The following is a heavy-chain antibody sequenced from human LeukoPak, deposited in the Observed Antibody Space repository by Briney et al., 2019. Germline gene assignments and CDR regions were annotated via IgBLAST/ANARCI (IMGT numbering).Heavy chain of an antibody. CDR1: GGSINRYF. Sequence: SETLSLTCTVSGGSINRYFWTWIRPPPGKGLEWIGYIYYSGSTNYNPSLKSRVTISVDTSKNQFSLKLSSVTAADTAVYYCARAWGYCSSTSCPGGGYNWFDPWGQGTLVTVSS. CDR3: ARAWGYCSSTSCPGGGYNWFDP. V-gene: IGHV4-59*08. J-gene: IGHJ5*02. D-gene: IGHD2-2*01. CDR2: IYYSGST.